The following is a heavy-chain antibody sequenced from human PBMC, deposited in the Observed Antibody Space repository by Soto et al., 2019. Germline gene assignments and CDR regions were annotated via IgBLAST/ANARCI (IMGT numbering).Heavy chain of an antibody. J-gene: IGHJ5*02. CDR2: ISHDGSHE. CDR3: ARNTDHRLVRGWLDP. V-gene: IGHV3-30-3*01. CDR1: GLTFSTSA. Sequence: PGGSLRLSCAASGLTFSTSAIHWVRQAPGKGLEWVAMISHDGSHEYYGDSVKGRFSVNRDNSHNILHLQMNSLRIEDTAVYFCARNTDHRLVRGWLDPWGQGTLVTVSS. D-gene: IGHD3-10*01.